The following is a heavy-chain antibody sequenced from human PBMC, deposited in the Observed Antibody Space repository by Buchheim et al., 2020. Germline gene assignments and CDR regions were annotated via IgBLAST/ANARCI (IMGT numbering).Heavy chain of an antibody. J-gene: IGHJ4*02. CDR1: GFTFSSYA. CDR3: ASDSSGYYYTAPNY. CDR2: ISGSGGST. D-gene: IGHD3-22*01. V-gene: IGHV3-23*01. Sequence: EVQLLESGGGLVQPGGSLRLSCAASGFTFSSYAMSWVRQAPGKGLEWVSAISGSGGSTYYADSVKGRFTISRDKSKKTLDLQMNSLRAEDTAVYYCASDSSGYYYTAPNYWGQGTL.